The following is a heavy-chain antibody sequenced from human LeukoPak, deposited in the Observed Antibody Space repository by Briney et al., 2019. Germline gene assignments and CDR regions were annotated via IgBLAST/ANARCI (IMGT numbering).Heavy chain of an antibody. D-gene: IGHD4-17*01. CDR2: IYSGGST. CDR1: GFTVSSNY. Sequence: GGSLRLSCAASGFTVSSNYMSWVRQAPGKGLEWVSVIYSGGSTYYADSVKGRFTISRHNSKNTLYLQMNSLGAEDTAVYYCARDVYGDYLAFDPWGQGTLVTVSS. CDR3: ARDVYGDYLAFDP. V-gene: IGHV3-53*04. J-gene: IGHJ5*02.